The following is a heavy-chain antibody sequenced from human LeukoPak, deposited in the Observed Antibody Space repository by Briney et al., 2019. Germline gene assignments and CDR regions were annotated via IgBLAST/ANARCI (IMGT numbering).Heavy chain of an antibody. CDR2: IKQDGSEK. Sequence: PGGSLRLSCAASGFTFSSYWMSWVRQAPGKGLEWVANIKQDGSEKNYVDSMKGRIIISRDNGRNSASLQMRSLRAEDTAIYYCARDRYSSSSDVWYFDLWGRGTLVTVSS. CDR3: ARDRYSSSSDVWYFDL. J-gene: IGHJ2*01. D-gene: IGHD6-6*01. V-gene: IGHV3-7*01. CDR1: GFTFSSYW.